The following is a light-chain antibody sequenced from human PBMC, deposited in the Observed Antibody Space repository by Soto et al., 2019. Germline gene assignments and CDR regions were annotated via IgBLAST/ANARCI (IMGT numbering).Light chain of an antibody. J-gene: IGKJ1*01. CDR1: QSVASSY. Sequence: EVVLTQSPGTLSLSPGERVTLSCRASQSVASSYLAWYQQKPGRAPRLLFYSASSRATGIPDRFSGSGSGTDFTLTISRLEPEDFAVYYCQQYDNWPPWTFGQGTKVDIK. V-gene: IGKV3-20*01. CDR2: SAS. CDR3: QQYDNWPPWT.